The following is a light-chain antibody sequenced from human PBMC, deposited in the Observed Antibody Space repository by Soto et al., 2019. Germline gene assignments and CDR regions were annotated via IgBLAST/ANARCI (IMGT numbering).Light chain of an antibody. V-gene: IGKV1-12*01. CDR3: QQANSFPLP. CDR1: QGIGSW. CDR2: GAS. J-gene: IGKJ4*01. Sequence: DIQMTQPPSSVSAAVGDRVTMTCKASQGIGSWVAWYQQKPGKAPKVLIYGASSLQNGVPSRFSGSGSGTDFNLTISSLQPEDSAAYYCQQANSFPLPVGGGTK.